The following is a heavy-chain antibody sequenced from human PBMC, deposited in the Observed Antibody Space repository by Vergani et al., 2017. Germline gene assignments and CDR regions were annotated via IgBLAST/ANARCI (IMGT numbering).Heavy chain of an antibody. CDR1: GYSISSGYY. V-gene: IGHV4-38-2*01. CDR2: IYHSGST. Sequence: QVQLQQWGGGLVKPSETLSLTCAVSGYSISSGYYWGWIRQPPGKGLEWIGSIYHSGSTYYNPSLKSRVTISVDTSKNQFSLKLSSVTAADTAVYYCARRRPGYYDSSGYFDYWGQGTLVTVSS. CDR3: ARRRPGYYDSSGYFDY. D-gene: IGHD3-22*01. J-gene: IGHJ4*02.